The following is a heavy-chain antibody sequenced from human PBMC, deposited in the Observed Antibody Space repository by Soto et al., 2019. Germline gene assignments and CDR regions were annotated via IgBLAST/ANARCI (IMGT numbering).Heavy chain of an antibody. J-gene: IGHJ4*02. Sequence: PGGSLRLSCAASGFTFSSYWMSWVRQAPGKGLEWVANIKQDGSEKYYVDSVNGRFTISRDNAKNSLYLQMNSLRAEDTAVYYCARDFGHYDILTGYPTFGSWGQGILVTVSS. D-gene: IGHD3-9*01. CDR2: IKQDGSEK. CDR1: GFTFSSYW. CDR3: ARDFGHYDILTGYPTFGS. V-gene: IGHV3-7*03.